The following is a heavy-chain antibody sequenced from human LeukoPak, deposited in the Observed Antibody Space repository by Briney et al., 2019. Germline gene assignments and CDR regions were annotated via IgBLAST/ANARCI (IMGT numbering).Heavy chain of an antibody. Sequence: ASVKVSCKASGYTFTSYSMHWVRQAPGQGLEWMGGIIPIFGTANYAQKFQGRVTITADESTSTAYMELSSLRSEDTAVYYCARGPLVASYYDYVWGSFSPGYFDYWGQGTLVTVSS. CDR1: GYTFTSYS. V-gene: IGHV1-69*13. CDR2: IIPIFGTA. J-gene: IGHJ4*02. CDR3: ARGPLVASYYDYVWGSFSPGYFDY. D-gene: IGHD3-16*01.